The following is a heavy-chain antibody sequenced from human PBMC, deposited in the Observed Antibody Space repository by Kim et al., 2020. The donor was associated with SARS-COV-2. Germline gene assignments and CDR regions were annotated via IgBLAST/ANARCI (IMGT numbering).Heavy chain of an antibody. V-gene: IGHV4-39*01. Sequence: PSLKSRVTISVDTSKNQFSLKLSSVTAADTAVYYCARTPGVGATDFYFDYWGQGTLVTVSS. J-gene: IGHJ4*02. CDR3: ARTPGVGATDFYFDY. D-gene: IGHD1-26*01.